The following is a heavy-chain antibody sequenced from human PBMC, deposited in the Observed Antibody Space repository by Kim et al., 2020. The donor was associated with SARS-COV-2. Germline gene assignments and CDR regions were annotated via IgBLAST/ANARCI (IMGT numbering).Heavy chain of an antibody. V-gene: IGHV4-34*01. Sequence: SETLSLTCAVYGGSFSGYYWSWIRQPPGKGLEWIGEINHSGSTNYNPSLKSRVTISVDTSKNQFSLKLSSVTAADTAVYYCARGQLVIPQPYFDYWGQGTLVTVSS. CDR1: GGSFSGYY. CDR3: ARGQLVIPQPYFDY. J-gene: IGHJ4*02. D-gene: IGHD3-9*01. CDR2: INHSGST.